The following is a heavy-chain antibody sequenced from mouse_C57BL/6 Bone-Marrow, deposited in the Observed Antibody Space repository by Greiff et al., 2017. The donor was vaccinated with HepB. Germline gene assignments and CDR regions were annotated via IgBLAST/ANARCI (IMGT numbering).Heavy chain of an antibody. V-gene: IGHV5-12*01. J-gene: IGHJ3*01. CDR2: ISNGGGST. CDR3: ARPELGSFAY. Sequence: EVKLMESGGGLVQPGGSLKLSCAASGFTFSDYYMYWVRQTPEKRLEWVAYISNGGGSTYYPDTVKGRFTISRDNAKNTLYLQMRRLKSEDTAMYYCARPELGSFAYWGQGTLVTVSA. D-gene: IGHD4-1*01. CDR1: GFTFSDYY.